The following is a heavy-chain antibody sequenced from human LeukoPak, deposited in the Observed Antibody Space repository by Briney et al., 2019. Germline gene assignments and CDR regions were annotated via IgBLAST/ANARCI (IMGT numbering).Heavy chain of an antibody. D-gene: IGHD5-18*01. CDR2: IYPGDSDT. V-gene: IGHV5-51*01. J-gene: IGHJ4*02. Sequence: GESLKISCTASGYSFTSYCIGWVRHMPGKGLEWMGIIYPGDSDTRYSPSFQGQVSISADKSISAAYLQWSSLKASDTAMYYCARRIPGYSSAYGGQGTLVTVSS. CDR3: ARRIPGYSSAY. CDR1: GYSFTSYC.